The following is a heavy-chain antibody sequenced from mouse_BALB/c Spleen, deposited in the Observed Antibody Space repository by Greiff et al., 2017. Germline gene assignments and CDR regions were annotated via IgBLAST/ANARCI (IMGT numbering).Heavy chain of an antibody. J-gene: IGHJ2*01. Sequence: QVTLKESGPGILQPSQTLSLTCSFSGFSLSTSGMGVSWIRQPSGKGLEWLAHIYWDDDKRYNPSLKSRLTISKDTSSNQVFLKITSVDTADTATYYCARRPYYRYDDYWGQGTTLTVSS. V-gene: IGHV8-12*01. CDR2: IYWDDDK. CDR1: GFSLSTSGMG. CDR3: ARRPYYRYDDY. D-gene: IGHD2-14*01.